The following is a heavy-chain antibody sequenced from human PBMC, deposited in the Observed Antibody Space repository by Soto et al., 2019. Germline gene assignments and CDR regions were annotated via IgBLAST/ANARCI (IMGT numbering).Heavy chain of an antibody. CDR2: ISGSGGST. CDR1: GFTFSSYA. J-gene: IGHJ3*02. Sequence: EVQLLESGGGLVQPGGSLRLSCAASGFTFSSYAMSWVRQAPGKGLEWVSAISGSGGSTYYADSVKGRFTISRDNSKNTPYLQMNSLRAEDTAVYYCAKLVEITMFPDIWGQGTMVTVSS. D-gene: IGHD3-10*02. V-gene: IGHV3-23*01. CDR3: AKLVEITMFPDI.